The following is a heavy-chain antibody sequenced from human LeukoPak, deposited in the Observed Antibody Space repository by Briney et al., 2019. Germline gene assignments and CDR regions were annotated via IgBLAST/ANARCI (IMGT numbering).Heavy chain of an antibody. Sequence: PGGSLRLSCAASGFTFSSYAMSWVRQAPGKGLEWVSAISGSGGSTHYADSVKGRFTISRDNSKNTLYLQMNSLRAEDTAVYYCAKDPQWLVSLNAFDIWGQGTMVTVSS. J-gene: IGHJ3*02. D-gene: IGHD6-19*01. CDR1: GFTFSSYA. V-gene: IGHV3-23*01. CDR2: ISGSGGST. CDR3: AKDPQWLVSLNAFDI.